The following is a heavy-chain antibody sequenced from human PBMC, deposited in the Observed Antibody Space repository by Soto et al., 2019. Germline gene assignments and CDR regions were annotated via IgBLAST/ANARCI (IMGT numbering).Heavy chain of an antibody. CDR1: GFTFSSYA. Sequence: EVQLVESGGGLVQPGGSLRLSCSASGFTFSSYAMHWVRQAPGKGLEYVSAISSNGGSTYYADSVKGRFTISRDNSKNTLYLQMSSLRAEDTAVYYCVKGLRVTGIRVVINVYGMDVWGQGTTVTVSS. CDR2: ISSNGGST. D-gene: IGHD3-3*01. J-gene: IGHJ6*02. CDR3: VKGLRVTGIRVVINVYGMDV. V-gene: IGHV3-64D*06.